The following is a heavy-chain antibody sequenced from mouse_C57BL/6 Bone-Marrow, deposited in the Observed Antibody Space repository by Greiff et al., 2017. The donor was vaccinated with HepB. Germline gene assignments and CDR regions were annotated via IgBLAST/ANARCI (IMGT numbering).Heavy chain of an antibody. CDR3: ARRDDYYGSSYWYFDV. J-gene: IGHJ1*03. CDR1: GFTFSDYG. V-gene: IGHV5-15*01. D-gene: IGHD1-1*01. CDR2: ISNLAYSI. Sequence: EVNVVESGGGLVQPGGSLKLSCAASGFTFSDYGMAWVRQAPRKGPEWVAFISNLAYSIYYADTVTGRFTISRENAKNTLYLEMSSLRSEDTAMYYCARRDDYYGSSYWYFDVWGTGTTVTVSS.